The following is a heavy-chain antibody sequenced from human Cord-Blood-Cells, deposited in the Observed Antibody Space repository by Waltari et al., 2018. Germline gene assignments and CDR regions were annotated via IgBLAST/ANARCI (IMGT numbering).Heavy chain of an antibody. CDR3: ASVVDTAMAYYYYYMDV. J-gene: IGHJ6*03. Sequence: QLQLQESGPGLVKPSETLSLTCTVSGGSISSSSYYWGWIRQPPGKGLEWIGSIYYGGSTYYNPPLKSRVTISVDTSKNQFSLKLSSVTAADTAVYYCASVVDTAMAYYYYYMDVWGKGTTVTVSS. D-gene: IGHD5-18*01. CDR2: IYYGGST. V-gene: IGHV4-39*01. CDR1: GGSISSSSYY.